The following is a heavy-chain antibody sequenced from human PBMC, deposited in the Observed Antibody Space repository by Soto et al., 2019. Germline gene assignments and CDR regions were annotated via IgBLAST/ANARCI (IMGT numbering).Heavy chain of an antibody. V-gene: IGHV6-1*01. CDR2: TYYRSKWYN. CDR3: ARDKDSGYYYGYPHRGENYYGMDV. Sequence: QVQLQQSGLGLLKPSQTLSLTCAISGDSVSSNSAAWNWIRQSPSRGLEWLGRTYYRSKWYNDYAVSLKSRITINPDTSKNQFSLQLYSVTPEDTAVCYCARDKDSGYYYGYPHRGENYYGMDVWGQGTTVTVSS. D-gene: IGHD5-18*01. J-gene: IGHJ6*02. CDR1: GDSVSSNSAA.